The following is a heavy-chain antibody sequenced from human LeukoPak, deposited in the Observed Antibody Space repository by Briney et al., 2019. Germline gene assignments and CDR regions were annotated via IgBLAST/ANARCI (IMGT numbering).Heavy chain of an antibody. Sequence: GGSLRLSCAASGLTFSSYAMSWVRQAPGKGLEWVSPISVSGGSTYYPDSVKGRFTISRDNSKNTLYLQMNSLRAEDMAVYYCAKGRSGYYDSPLDYWGQGTLVTVSS. D-gene: IGHD3-22*01. V-gene: IGHV3-23*01. J-gene: IGHJ4*02. CDR2: ISVSGGST. CDR3: AKGRSGYYDSPLDY. CDR1: GLTFSSYA.